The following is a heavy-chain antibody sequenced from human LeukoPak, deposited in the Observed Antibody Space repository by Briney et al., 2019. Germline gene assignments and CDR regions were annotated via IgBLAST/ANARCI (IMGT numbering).Heavy chain of an antibody. D-gene: IGHD2-21*01. Sequence: PSETLSLTCAVYGGSFSGYYWSWIRQPPGKGLEWIGEINHSGSTNYNPSLKSRVTISVDTSKNQFSLKLSSVTAADTAVYYCARHVFLAHPFSWYFDLWGRGTLVTVSS. CDR2: INHSGST. V-gene: IGHV4-34*01. CDR3: ARHVFLAHPFSWYFDL. J-gene: IGHJ2*01. CDR1: GGSFSGYY.